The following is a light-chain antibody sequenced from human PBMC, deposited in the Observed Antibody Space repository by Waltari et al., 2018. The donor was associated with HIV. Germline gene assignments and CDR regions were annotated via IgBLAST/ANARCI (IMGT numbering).Light chain of an antibody. Sequence: QSVLTQPPSASGTPGQRVTISCSGRRSNIGRTTINWYQQLPGTAPKLLIYSNNQRPSGVPDRFSGSKSGTSASLAISGLQSEDEADYYCAAWDDSLNGQVFGGGTKLTVL. CDR2: SNN. CDR1: RSNIGRTT. J-gene: IGLJ3*02. V-gene: IGLV1-44*01. CDR3: AAWDDSLNGQV.